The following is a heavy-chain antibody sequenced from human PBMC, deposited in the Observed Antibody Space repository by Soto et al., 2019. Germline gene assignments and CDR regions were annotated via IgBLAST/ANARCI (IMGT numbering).Heavy chain of an antibody. CDR3: ASITLITFGGVIVSDYYYGMDV. CDR2: IIPIFGTA. Sequence: GASVKVSCKASGGTFSSYAISWVRQAPGQGLEWMGGIIPIFGTANYAQKFQGRVTITADESTSTAYMGLSSLRSEDTAVYYCASITLITFGGVIVSDYYYGMDVWGQGTTVTVSS. V-gene: IGHV1-69*13. D-gene: IGHD3-16*02. CDR1: GGTFSSYA. J-gene: IGHJ6*02.